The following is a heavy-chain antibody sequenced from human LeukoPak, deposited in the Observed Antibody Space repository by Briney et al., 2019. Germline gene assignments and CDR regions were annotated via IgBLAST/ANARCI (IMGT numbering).Heavy chain of an antibody. J-gene: IGHJ6*02. V-gene: IGHV1-18*01. CDR1: GYTFTSYG. CDR3: ARETAGYSSSWSQKWYYGMDV. CDR2: ISAYNGNT. Sequence: ASVKVSCKASGYTFTSYGISWVRQAPGQGLEWMGWISAYNGNTNYAQKLQGRVTMTTDTSTSTAYMELSSLRSEDTAVYYCARETAGYSSSWSQKWYYGMDVWGQGTTVTVSS. D-gene: IGHD6-13*01.